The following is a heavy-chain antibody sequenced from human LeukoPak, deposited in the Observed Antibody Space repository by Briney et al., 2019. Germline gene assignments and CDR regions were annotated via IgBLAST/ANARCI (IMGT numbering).Heavy chain of an antibody. Sequence: ASVKVSCKASGGTFSSYAISWVRQAHGQGLEWMGRIIPIFGTANYAQKFQGRVTITADKSTSTAYMELSSLRSEDTAVYYCARDPDVVVVAATDHFDYWGQGTLVTVSS. V-gene: IGHV1-69*06. CDR2: IIPIFGTA. CDR3: ARDPDVVVVAATDHFDY. CDR1: GGTFSSYA. J-gene: IGHJ4*02. D-gene: IGHD2-15*01.